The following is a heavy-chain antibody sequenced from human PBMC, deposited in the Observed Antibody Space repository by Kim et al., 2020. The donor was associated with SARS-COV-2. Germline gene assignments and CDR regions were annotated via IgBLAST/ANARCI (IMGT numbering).Heavy chain of an antibody. J-gene: IGHJ3*02. D-gene: IGHD3-22*01. CDR3: AREPDYDSSGYSVAFDI. V-gene: IGHV3-48*02. Sequence: VKGRFTISRDNAKNSLYLQMNSLRDDDTAVYYCAREPDYDSSGYSVAFDIWGQGTMVTVSS.